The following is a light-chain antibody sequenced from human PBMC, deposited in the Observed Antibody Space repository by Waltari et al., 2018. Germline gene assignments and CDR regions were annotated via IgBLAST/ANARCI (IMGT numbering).Light chain of an antibody. V-gene: IGKV3-15*01. CDR1: QSVSSN. Sequence: EIVMTQFPDILSLSPGERATLTCRASQSVSSNLAWYQQKPGQAPRLLIYGASTRATGIAARFSGSGSGTEFTLTISSLQSEDFAIYFCQQYNAWWTFDQGP. CDR2: GAS. J-gene: IGKJ1*01. CDR3: QQYNAWWT.